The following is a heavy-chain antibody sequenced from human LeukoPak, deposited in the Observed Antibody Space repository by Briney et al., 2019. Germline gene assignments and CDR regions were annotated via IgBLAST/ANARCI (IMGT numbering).Heavy chain of an antibody. Sequence: GASVKVSCKASGYTFTGYYMHCVRQAAGQGLEWMGRINPNSGGTNYAQKFQGRVTMTRDTSISTAYMELSRLRSDDTAVYYCARFGDYYDSSGYSGYWGQGTLVTVSS. D-gene: IGHD3-22*01. CDR2: INPNSGGT. CDR3: ARFGDYYDSSGYSGY. CDR1: GYTFTGYY. V-gene: IGHV1-2*06. J-gene: IGHJ4*02.